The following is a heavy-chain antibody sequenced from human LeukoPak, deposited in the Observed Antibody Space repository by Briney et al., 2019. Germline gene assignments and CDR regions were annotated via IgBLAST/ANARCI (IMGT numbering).Heavy chain of an antibody. CDR1: GFTFSSYS. Sequence: GGSLRLSCAPSGFTFSSYSMNWVRQAPGKGLEWVSSISSSSSYIYYADSVKGRFTISRDNAKNSLYLQMNSLRAEDTAVYYCARVAGDFIVGATTDYWGQGTLVTVSS. J-gene: IGHJ4*02. CDR2: ISSSSSYI. V-gene: IGHV3-21*01. D-gene: IGHD1-26*01. CDR3: ARVAGDFIVGATTDY.